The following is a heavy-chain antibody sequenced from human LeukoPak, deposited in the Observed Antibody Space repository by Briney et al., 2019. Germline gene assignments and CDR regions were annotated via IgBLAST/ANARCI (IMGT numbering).Heavy chain of an antibody. CDR1: GGPIRNYY. V-gene: IGHV4-59*01. J-gene: IGHJ3*02. CDR2: LFYTGNT. CDR3: AREDAFDI. Sequence: SETLSLTCTVSGGPIRNYYWSWIRQSPEKGLEWIAYLFYTGNTKYNPSLESRATISVDMSKNQICLNLTSVTAADTALYYCAREDAFDIWGPGTMVTVSA.